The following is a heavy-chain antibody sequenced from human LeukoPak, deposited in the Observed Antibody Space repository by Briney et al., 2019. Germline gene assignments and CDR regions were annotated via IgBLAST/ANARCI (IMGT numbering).Heavy chain of an antibody. CDR2: ISYDGSNK. D-gene: IGHD5-12*01. J-gene: IGHJ4*02. CDR3: ARESPRLHYFDY. CDR1: GFTFSSYG. Sequence: GGSLRLSCAASGFTFSSYGMHWVRQAPGKGLEWVAVISYDGSNKYYADSVKGRFTISRDNSKNTLYLQMNSLRAEDTAVYYCARESPRLHYFDYWGQGTLVTVSS. V-gene: IGHV3-30*03.